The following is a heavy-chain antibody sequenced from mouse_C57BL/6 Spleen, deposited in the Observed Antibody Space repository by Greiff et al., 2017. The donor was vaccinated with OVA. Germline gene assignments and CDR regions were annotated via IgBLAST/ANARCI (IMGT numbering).Heavy chain of an antibody. V-gene: IGHV7-3*01. CDR1: GFTFTDYY. Sequence: EVKLQESGGGLVQPGGSLSLSCAASGFTFTDYYMSWVRQPPGKALEWLGFIRNKANGYTTEYSASVKGRFTISRDNSQSILYLQMNALRAEDSATYYCARLYYYGSSYWWYFDVWGTGTTVTVSS. J-gene: IGHJ1*03. D-gene: IGHD1-1*01. CDR2: IRNKANGYTT. CDR3: ARLYYYGSSYWWYFDV.